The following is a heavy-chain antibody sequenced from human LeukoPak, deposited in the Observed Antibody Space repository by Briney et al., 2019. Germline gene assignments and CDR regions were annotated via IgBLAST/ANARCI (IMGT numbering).Heavy chain of an antibody. J-gene: IGHJ6*03. CDR2: INHSGST. Sequence: SETLSLTCAVYGGSFSGYYWSWIRQPPGKGLEWIGEINHSGSTNYNRSLKSRVTISVDTSKNQFSLKLSSVTAADTAVYYCARYYGDYGYYYYYYMDVWGKGTTVTISS. CDR3: ARYYGDYGYYYYYYMDV. CDR1: GGSFSGYY. D-gene: IGHD4-17*01. V-gene: IGHV4-34*01.